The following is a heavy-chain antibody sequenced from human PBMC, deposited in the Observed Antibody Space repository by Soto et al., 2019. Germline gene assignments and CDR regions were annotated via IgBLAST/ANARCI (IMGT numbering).Heavy chain of an antibody. CDR1: GYTFTSYG. D-gene: IGHD6-13*01. J-gene: IGHJ6*02. CDR2: ISAYNGNT. V-gene: IGHV1-18*01. CDR3: ARDQEGNIAAAPMNYYYYYGMDV. Sequence: ASVKVSCKASGYTFTSYGISWVRQAPGQGLEWMGWISAYNGNTNYAQKLQGRVTMTTDTSTSTAYMELRSVRSDDTAVYYCARDQEGNIAAAPMNYYYYYGMDVWGQGTTVTVSS.